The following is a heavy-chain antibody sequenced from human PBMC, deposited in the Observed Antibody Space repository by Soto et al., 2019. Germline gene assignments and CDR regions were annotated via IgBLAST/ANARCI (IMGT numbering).Heavy chain of an antibody. J-gene: IGHJ6*02. CDR1: GGSISSSSYY. CDR2: IYYSGST. V-gene: IGHV4-39*02. Sequence: LETLSLTCTVSGGSISSSSYYWGWIRQPPGRGLEWIGSIYYSGSTYYNPSLKSRVTISVDTSKNQFSLKLSSVTAADTAVYYCARDRYSSGWYVNYYYGMDVWGQGTTVT. CDR3: ARDRYSSGWYVNYYYGMDV. D-gene: IGHD6-19*01.